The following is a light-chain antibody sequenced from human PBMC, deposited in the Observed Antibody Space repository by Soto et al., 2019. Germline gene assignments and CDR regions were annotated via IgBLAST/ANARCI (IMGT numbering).Light chain of an antibody. Sequence: QSALTQPPSASGSPGQSVTISCTGTSSDVGGYNYVSWYQQHPGKAPKLMIYEVSKRPSGVPDRFSGSKSGNTAPLTVSGLQAEDEADYYRSSYAGSNDVRVVGGGTKLAVL. J-gene: IGLJ2*01. CDR1: SSDVGGYNY. CDR3: SSYAGSNDVRV. V-gene: IGLV2-8*01. CDR2: EVS.